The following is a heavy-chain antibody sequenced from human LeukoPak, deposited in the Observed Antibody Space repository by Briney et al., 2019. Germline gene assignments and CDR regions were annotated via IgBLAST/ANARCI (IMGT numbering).Heavy chain of an antibody. CDR2: INSDASTT. J-gene: IGHJ4*02. CDR1: GFTFSSYW. CDR3: VRDWGYDSSGYWQKYFDT. V-gene: IGHV3-74*01. D-gene: IGHD3-22*01. Sequence: GGSLRLSCAASGFTFSSYWMHWVRQAPGKGLVWVSRINSDASTTNYADSVKGRFTISRDNAKNTVYLQMNSLRAEDTAVYYCVRDWGYDSSGYWQKYFDTWGQGTLVTVSS.